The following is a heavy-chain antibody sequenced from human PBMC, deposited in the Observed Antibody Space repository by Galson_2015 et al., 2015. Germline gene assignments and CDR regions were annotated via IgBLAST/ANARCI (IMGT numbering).Heavy chain of an antibody. Sequence: SLRLSCAASGFTFSSYAMSWVRQAPGKGLEWVSAISGSGGSTYYADSVKGRFTISRDNSKNTLYLQMNSLRAEDTAVYYCAKEPLNGLWFGELFPYYFDYSGQGTLVPVSS. V-gene: IGHV3-23*01. D-gene: IGHD3-10*01. CDR1: GFTFSSYA. CDR2: ISGSGGST. J-gene: IGHJ4*02. CDR3: AKEPLNGLWFGELFPYYFDY.